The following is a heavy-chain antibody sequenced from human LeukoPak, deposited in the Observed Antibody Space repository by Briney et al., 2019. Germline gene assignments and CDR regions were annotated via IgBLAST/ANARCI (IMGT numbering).Heavy chain of an antibody. V-gene: IGHV3-23*01. CDR2: ISGSGGRT. D-gene: IGHD3-9*01. CDR3: ANSYADEYYDILTGYYTADY. Sequence: GGSLRLSCAASGFTFSSYAMSGVRQAPGKGREWVSAISGSGGRTYYAESVKGRFTISIDNSKNTLYLQMSSLRAEDTAVYYGANSYADEYYDILTGYYTADYWGQGTLVTVSS. CDR1: GFTFSSYA. J-gene: IGHJ4*02.